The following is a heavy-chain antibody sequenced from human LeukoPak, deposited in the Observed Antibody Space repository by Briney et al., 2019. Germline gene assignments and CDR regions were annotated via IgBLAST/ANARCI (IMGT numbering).Heavy chain of an antibody. CDR3: ARLSDRNWGHPPDY. CDR2: IYPGDSDT. Sequence: GATLKRFSRASGYRFTSRGIGVLSRILLISMTCIGIIYPGDSDTRYSPSFQGQVPISADKSISTAYLQWSSLKASDTAMYYCARLSDRNWGHPPDYWGQGTLVTVSS. V-gene: IGHV5-51*01. CDR1: GYRFTSRG. D-gene: IGHD7-27*01. J-gene: IGHJ4*02.